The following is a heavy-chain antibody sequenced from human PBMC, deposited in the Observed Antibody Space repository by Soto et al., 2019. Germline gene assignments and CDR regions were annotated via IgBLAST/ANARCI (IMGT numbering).Heavy chain of an antibody. CDR3: ARGLYDFWSGYYNGYFDY. V-gene: IGHV5-51*01. D-gene: IGHD3-3*01. J-gene: IGHJ4*02. CDR1: GYSFTSYW. CDR2: IYPGDSDT. Sequence: GESLKISCKGSGYSFTSYWIGWVRQMPGKGLEWMGIIYPGDSDTRYSPSFQGQVTISADKSISTAYLQWSSLKASDTAMYYCARGLYDFWSGYYNGYFDYWGQGTLVTVSS.